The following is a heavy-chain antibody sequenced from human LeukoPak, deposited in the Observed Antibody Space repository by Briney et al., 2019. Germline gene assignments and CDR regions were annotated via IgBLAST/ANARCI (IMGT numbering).Heavy chain of an antibody. J-gene: IGHJ1*01. CDR3: ARDVGFQWIQH. D-gene: IGHD1-26*01. CDR1: SYSISSGYY. V-gene: IGHV4-38-2*02. Sequence: PSETLSLTCIVSSYSISSGYYWGWIRQPPGKGLEWIASIYHSGSTYYNPFLKSRVTISVDTSKNQFSLKLNSVTAADTAVYYCARDVGFQWIQHWGQGTLVTVSS. CDR2: IYHSGST.